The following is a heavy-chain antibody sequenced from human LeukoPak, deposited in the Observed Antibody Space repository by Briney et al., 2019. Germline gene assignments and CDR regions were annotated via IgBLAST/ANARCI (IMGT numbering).Heavy chain of an antibody. V-gene: IGHV4-34*01. CDR1: GGSFSGYY. Sequence: PSETLSLTCAVYGGSFSGYYWSWIRQPPGKGLEWIGEINHSGGTNYNPSLKSRVTISVDTSKNQFSLKLSSVTAADTAVYYCARGYCSSTSCYAGLDYWGQGTLVTVSS. CDR2: INHSGGT. D-gene: IGHD2-2*01. J-gene: IGHJ4*02. CDR3: ARGYCSSTSCYAGLDY.